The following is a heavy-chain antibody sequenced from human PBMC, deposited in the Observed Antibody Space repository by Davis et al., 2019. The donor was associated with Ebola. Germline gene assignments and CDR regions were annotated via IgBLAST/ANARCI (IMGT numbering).Heavy chain of an antibody. Sequence: PSETLSLTCTVSGGSISSGDYYWSWIRQPPGKGLEWIGYIYYSGSTYYNPSLKSRVTISVDTSKNQFSLKLSSVTAADTAVYYCALMRRGYCSGGSCYEVFDYWGQGTLVTVSS. CDR2: IYYSGST. V-gene: IGHV4-30-4*01. CDR1: GGSISSGDYY. J-gene: IGHJ4*02. D-gene: IGHD2-15*01. CDR3: ALMRRGYCSGGSCYEVFDY.